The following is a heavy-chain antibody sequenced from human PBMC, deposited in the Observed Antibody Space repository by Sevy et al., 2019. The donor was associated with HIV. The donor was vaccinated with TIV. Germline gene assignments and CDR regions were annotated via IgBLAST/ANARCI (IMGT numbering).Heavy chain of an antibody. CDR2: INPNSGNT. CDR1: GYTFSDYD. D-gene: IGHD6-13*01. V-gene: IGHV1-8*01. J-gene: IGHJ4*02. CDR3: VFFGSSWSY. Sequence: ASVKVSCKTSGYTFSDYDINWVRQAAGQGLEWMGWINPNSGNTGYAEKFQGRGAMTRNTSISTAYMELSSLRSEDTAVYYCVFFGSSWSYWGQGTLVTVSS.